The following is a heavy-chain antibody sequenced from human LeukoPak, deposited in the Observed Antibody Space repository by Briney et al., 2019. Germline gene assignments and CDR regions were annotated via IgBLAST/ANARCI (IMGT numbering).Heavy chain of an antibody. D-gene: IGHD6-19*01. Sequence: GGSLRLSCAASGFTFSSYGMHWVRQAPGKGLEWVAVISYDGSNKYYADSVKGRFTISRDNSKNTLYLQMNSPRAEDTAVYYCAKDSSSGWYFGAFDIWGQGTMVTVSS. CDR1: GFTFSSYG. CDR3: AKDSSSGWYFGAFDI. CDR2: ISYDGSNK. J-gene: IGHJ3*02. V-gene: IGHV3-30*18.